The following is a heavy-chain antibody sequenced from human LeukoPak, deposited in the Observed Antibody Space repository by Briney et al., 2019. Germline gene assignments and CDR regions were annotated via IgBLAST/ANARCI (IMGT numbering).Heavy chain of an antibody. CDR2: INSDGSTT. J-gene: IGHJ4*02. V-gene: IGHV3-74*01. D-gene: IGHD1-1*01. Sequence: GGSLRLSCAASGLTFSSLWMHWVRQAPGKGLVWVSRINSDGSTTSYADSVKGRFTISRDNAKNTLYLQMNSLRVEDTAVYYCAGRYGDYWGQGTLVTVSS. CDR1: GLTFSSLW. CDR3: AGRYGDY.